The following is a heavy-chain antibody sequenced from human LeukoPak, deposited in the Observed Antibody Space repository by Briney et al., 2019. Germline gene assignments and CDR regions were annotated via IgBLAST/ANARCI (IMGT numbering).Heavy chain of an antibody. J-gene: IGHJ6*03. CDR1: GGSISSYY. V-gene: IGHV4-59*01. CDR3: ARVAQGYYYYYYMDV. Sequence: KPSETLSLTCTVSGGSISSYYWSWIRQPPGKGLEWIGYIYYSGSTNYNPSLKSRVTISVDTSKNQFSLKLSSVTAADTAVYYCARVAQGYYYYYYMDVWGKGTTVTVSS. CDR2: IYYSGST.